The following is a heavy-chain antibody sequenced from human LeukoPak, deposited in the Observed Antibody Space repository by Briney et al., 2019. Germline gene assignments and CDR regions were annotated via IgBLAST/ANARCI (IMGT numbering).Heavy chain of an antibody. Sequence: PGGSLRLSCAASGFTFSNYWMSWVRRAPGKGLEWVANIKEDGSQKNYVDSVKGRFTISRDNAENSLYLQMNSLRAEDTAVYFCARDEVGGPFKYWGQGTLVIVSS. D-gene: IGHD3-16*01. CDR2: IKEDGSQK. V-gene: IGHV3-7*01. CDR3: ARDEVGGPFKY. CDR1: GFTFSNYW. J-gene: IGHJ4*02.